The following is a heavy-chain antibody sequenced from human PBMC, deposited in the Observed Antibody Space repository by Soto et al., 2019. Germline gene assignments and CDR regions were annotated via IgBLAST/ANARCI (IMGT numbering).Heavy chain of an antibody. CDR2: LYTKERT. CDR1: GGSITNYY. CDR3: ARDDYQDGRNNWFDP. J-gene: IGHJ5*02. D-gene: IGHD3-16*01. Sequence: QVQLQQSGPGLVKASETLSLPCTVSGGSITNYYWSWIRQPAGKGLECIGRLYTKERTNYNLSFKSRVTMSVDTSKNHFSLKLKAVTAADTAVYYCARDDYQDGRNNWFDPWGQGTLVTVSS. V-gene: IGHV4-4*07.